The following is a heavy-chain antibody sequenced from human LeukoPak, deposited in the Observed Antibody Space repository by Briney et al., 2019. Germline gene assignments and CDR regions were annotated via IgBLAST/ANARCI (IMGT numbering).Heavy chain of an antibody. CDR3: AKDIRYYDILTGYSYAFDI. CDR2: ISWNSGSI. CDR1: GFTFDDYA. D-gene: IGHD3-9*01. J-gene: IGHJ3*02. V-gene: IGHV3-9*01. Sequence: LRLSCAASGFTFDDYAMHWVRQAPGKGLEWVSGISWNSGSIGYADSVKGRFTISRDNAKNSLYLQMNSMRAEDTALYYCAKDIRYYDILTGYSYAFDIWGQGTMVTVSS.